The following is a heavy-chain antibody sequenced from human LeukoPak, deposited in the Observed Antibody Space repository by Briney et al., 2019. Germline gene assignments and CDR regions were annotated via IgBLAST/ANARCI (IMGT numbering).Heavy chain of an antibody. CDR3: ARVEYSSGWSDFDY. CDR2: INWNGSST. Sequence: GGSLRLSCAASGFTFDDYGMSWVRQAPGKGLEWVSGINWNGSSTGYADSVKGRFTISRDNAKNSLYLQMNSLRAEDTALYYCARVEYSSGWSDFDYWGQGTLVTVSS. V-gene: IGHV3-20*04. J-gene: IGHJ4*02. D-gene: IGHD6-19*01. CDR1: GFTFDDYG.